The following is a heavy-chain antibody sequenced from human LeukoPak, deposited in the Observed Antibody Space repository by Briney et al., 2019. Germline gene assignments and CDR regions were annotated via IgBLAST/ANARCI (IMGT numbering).Heavy chain of an antibody. CDR2: ISWNSGSI. CDR1: GFTFDDYA. J-gene: IGHJ4*02. Sequence: GGSLRLSRAASGFTFDDYAMHWVRQAPGKGLEWVSGISWNSGSIGYADSVKGRFTISRDNAKNSLYLQMNSLRAEDTALYYCAKDIVRRYSSPSVFDYWGQGTLVTVSS. CDR3: AKDIVRRYSSPSVFDY. D-gene: IGHD6-13*01. V-gene: IGHV3-9*01.